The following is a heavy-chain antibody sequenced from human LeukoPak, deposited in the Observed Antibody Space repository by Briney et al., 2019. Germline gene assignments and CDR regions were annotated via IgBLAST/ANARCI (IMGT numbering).Heavy chain of an antibody. CDR3: AKGRFGELLGYFDY. D-gene: IGHD3-10*01. CDR1: GFTFSSYG. V-gene: IGHV3-30*18. Sequence: GGSLRLPCAASGFTFSSYGMHWVRQAPGKGLEWVAVISYDGSNKYYADSVKGRFTISRDNSKNTLYLQMNSLRAEDTAVYYCAKGRFGELLGYFDYWGQGTLVTVSS. CDR2: ISYDGSNK. J-gene: IGHJ4*02.